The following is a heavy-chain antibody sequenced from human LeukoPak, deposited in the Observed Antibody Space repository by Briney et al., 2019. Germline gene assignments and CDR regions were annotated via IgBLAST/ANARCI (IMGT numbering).Heavy chain of an antibody. D-gene: IGHD6-13*01. V-gene: IGHV3-48*04. Sequence: GGSLRLSCAASEFTFVRYAMNWVRQAPGKGLEWVSYISSSSFKNGSAASGKGRFTISRDNSKISLYLQMDSLRVEDTAVYYCVRDPSYGSSWYYYMDVWGKGTTVTVSS. CDR2: ISSSSFKN. J-gene: IGHJ6*03. CDR1: EFTFVRYA. CDR3: VRDPSYGSSWYYYMDV.